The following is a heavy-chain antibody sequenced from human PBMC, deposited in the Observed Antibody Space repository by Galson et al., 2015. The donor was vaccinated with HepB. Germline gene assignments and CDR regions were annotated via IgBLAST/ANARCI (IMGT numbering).Heavy chain of an antibody. V-gene: IGHV3-74*01. CDR1: GFTFSSYW. J-gene: IGHJ6*02. CDR3: ARLQWPDRQDAEYYYYYGMDV. D-gene: IGHD4-11*01. CDR2: INSDGSST. Sequence: SLRLSCAASGFTFSSYWMHWVRQAPGKGLVWVSRINSDGSSTSYADSVKGRFTISRDNAKNTLYLQMNSLRAEDTAVYYCARLQWPDRQDAEYYYYYGMDVWGQGTTVTVSS.